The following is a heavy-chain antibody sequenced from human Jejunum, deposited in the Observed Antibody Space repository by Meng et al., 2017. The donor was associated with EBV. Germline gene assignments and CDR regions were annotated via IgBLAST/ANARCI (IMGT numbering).Heavy chain of an antibody. D-gene: IGHD4-17*01. CDR3: ARGGPDFGDYVPFDY. Sequence: LQRQESGSGLVKPSQPLSLTCAVSGDSITRGAYLWSWIRQPPGKGLEWIGNIYHIGSTYYNPSLKSRVTISVDRSKNQFSLKLTSVTAADTAVYYCARGGPDFGDYVPFDYWGQGTLVTVSS. V-gene: IGHV4-30-2*01. J-gene: IGHJ4*02. CDR1: GDSITRGAYL. CDR2: IYHIGST.